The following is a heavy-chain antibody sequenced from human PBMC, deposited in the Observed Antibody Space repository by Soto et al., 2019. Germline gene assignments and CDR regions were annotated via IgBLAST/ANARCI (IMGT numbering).Heavy chain of an antibody. D-gene: IGHD2-15*01. CDR1: GFTFSSYA. CDR2: ISGTGDST. V-gene: IGHV3-23*01. J-gene: IGHJ5*02. CDR3: AKRGSGGWFDP. Sequence: EVQLLESGGGLVQPGGSLRLSCAASGFTFSSYAMSWVRQAPGKGLEWVSVISGTGDSTYYADSVKGRFTISRDNSKNTLYLQMNSLRAEDTAVYYCAKRGSGGWFDPWGQGTLVTVSS.